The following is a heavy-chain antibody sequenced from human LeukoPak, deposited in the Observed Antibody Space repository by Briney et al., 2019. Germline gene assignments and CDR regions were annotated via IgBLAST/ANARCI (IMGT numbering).Heavy chain of an antibody. V-gene: IGHV4-31*11. J-gene: IGHJ4*02. CDR1: GGSFSGYY. CDR3: ARVATGQTPDFDY. D-gene: IGHD1-1*01. CDR2: IYYSGST. Sequence: MPSETLSLTCAVYGGSFSGYYWSWIRQHPGKGLEWIGYIYYSGSTYYNPSLKSRVTISVDTSKNQFSLKLSSVTAADTAVYYCARVATGQTPDFDYWGQGTLVTVSS.